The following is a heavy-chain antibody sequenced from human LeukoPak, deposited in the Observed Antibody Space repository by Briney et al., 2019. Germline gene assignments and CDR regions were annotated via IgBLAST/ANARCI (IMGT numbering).Heavy chain of an antibody. Sequence: GGSLSPSCAASGFTSSAYVMHWVGRARGKGREGLAVISYDGSNKYYADSVKGRFTISRDDSKNTLYLQMNSLRAEDTAVYYCARASGSYLYYFDYWGQGTLVTVSS. V-gene: IGHV3-30*04. CDR2: ISYDGSNK. J-gene: IGHJ4*02. CDR3: ARASGSYLYYFDY. D-gene: IGHD1-26*01. CDR1: GFTSSAYV.